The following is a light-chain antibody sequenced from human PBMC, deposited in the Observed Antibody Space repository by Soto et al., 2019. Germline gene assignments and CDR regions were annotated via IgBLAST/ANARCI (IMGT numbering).Light chain of an antibody. CDR1: SSDVGGYNS. J-gene: IGLJ2*01. Sequence: QSVLTQPPSASGSPGQSVTISCPGTSSDVGGYNSVSWYQQHPGKAPKLIIYEVSKRPSGVPDRFSGSKSGNTASLTVSGLQAEDEADYYCSSYAGSNKVIFGGGTKLTVL. CDR3: SSYAGSNKVI. V-gene: IGLV2-8*01. CDR2: EVS.